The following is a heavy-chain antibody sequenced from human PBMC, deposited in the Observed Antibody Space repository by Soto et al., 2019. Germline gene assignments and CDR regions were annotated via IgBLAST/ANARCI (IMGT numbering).Heavy chain of an antibody. V-gene: IGHV4-59*08. Sequence: SETLSLTCTVSGGSISSYYWSWIRQPPGKGLEWIGYIYYRGNTNYNPSLKSRVTISLDTSKNQFSLKLSSVTAADTAVYYCARHPGYYDILTGYSTYYFDYWCQGILVT. CDR2: IYYRGNT. D-gene: IGHD3-9*01. CDR3: ARHPGYYDILTGYSTYYFDY. J-gene: IGHJ4*02. CDR1: GGSISSYY.